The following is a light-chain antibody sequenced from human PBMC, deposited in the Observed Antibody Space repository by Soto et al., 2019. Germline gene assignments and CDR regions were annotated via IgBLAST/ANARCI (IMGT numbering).Light chain of an antibody. J-gene: IGLJ3*02. V-gene: IGLV4-69*01. CDR2: VNSDGTH. CDR1: SGHSNYD. Sequence: QSVLTQSPSASASLGASVKLTCTLSSGHSNYDITWHQQQPEKGPRYLMKVNSDGTHNTGDGIPDRFSGSTSGAERYLTISSLQSEDEADYYCQTWDTGIRVFGGGTKLTVL. CDR3: QTWDTGIRV.